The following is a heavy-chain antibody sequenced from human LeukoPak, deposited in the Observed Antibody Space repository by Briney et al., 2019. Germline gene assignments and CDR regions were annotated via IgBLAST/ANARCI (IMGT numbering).Heavy chain of an antibody. Sequence: GGSLRLSCAASGFMFSDYSMNWVRQAPGKGLEWISYIGIDSGNTNYADSVKGRFTISGDKAKNSLYLQMNSLRVEDTAVYYCARDYKYAFDNWGQGTLVTVSS. J-gene: IGHJ4*02. CDR1: GFMFSDYS. CDR2: IGIDSGNT. CDR3: ARDYKYAFDN. V-gene: IGHV3-48*01. D-gene: IGHD5-24*01.